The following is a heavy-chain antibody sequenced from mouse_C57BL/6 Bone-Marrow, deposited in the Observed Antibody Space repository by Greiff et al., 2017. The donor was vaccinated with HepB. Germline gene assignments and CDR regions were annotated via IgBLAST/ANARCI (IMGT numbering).Heavy chain of an antibody. D-gene: IGHD2-4*01. CDR2: IYPGDGDT. V-gene: IGHV1-82*01. J-gene: IGHJ4*01. CDR3: ARRGITNYAMDY. CDR1: GYAFSSSW. Sequence: VKLMESGPELVKPGASVKISCKASGYAFSSSWMNWVKQRPGKGLEWIGRIYPGDGDTNYNGKFKGKATLTADKSSSTAYMQLSSLTSEDSAVYFCARRGITNYAMDYWGQGTSVTVSS.